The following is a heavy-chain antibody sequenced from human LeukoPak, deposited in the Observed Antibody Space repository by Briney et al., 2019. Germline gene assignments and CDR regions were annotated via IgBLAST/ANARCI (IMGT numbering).Heavy chain of an antibody. CDR3: ARYPRGYCSSTSCRSFDY. D-gene: IGHD2-2*01. Sequence: ASVKVSCKASGYTFTSYDINWVRLATGQGLEWMGWMNPNSGNTGYAQKFQGRVTMTRNTSISTAYMELSSLRSEDTAVYYCARYPRGYCSSTSCRSFDYWGQGTLVTVSS. CDR1: GYTFTSYD. V-gene: IGHV1-8*01. CDR2: MNPNSGNT. J-gene: IGHJ4*02.